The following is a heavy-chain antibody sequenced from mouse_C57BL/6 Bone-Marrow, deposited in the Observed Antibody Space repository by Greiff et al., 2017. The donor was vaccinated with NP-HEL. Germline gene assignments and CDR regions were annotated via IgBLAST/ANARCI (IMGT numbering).Heavy chain of an antibody. CDR1: GFTFTDYY. D-gene: IGHD1-1*01. CDR2: IRNKANGYTT. Sequence: EVMLVESGGGLVQPGGSLSLSCAASGFTFTDYYMSWVRQPPGKALEWLGFIRNKANGYTTEYSASVKGRFTISRDNSQSILYLQMNALRAEDSATDYCARYGSSYNWFAYWGTGTTVTVSS. J-gene: IGHJ1*03. V-gene: IGHV7-3*01. CDR3: ARYGSSYNWFAY.